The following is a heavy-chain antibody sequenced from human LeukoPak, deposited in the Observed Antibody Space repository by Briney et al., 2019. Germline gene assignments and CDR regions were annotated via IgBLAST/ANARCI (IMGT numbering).Heavy chain of an antibody. J-gene: IGHJ3*02. D-gene: IGHD1-7*01. CDR2: VFTSGNP. CDR1: GGFISSGTHY. Sequence: KSSETLSLTCDVSGGFISSGTHYWTWVRQPVGKGLEWLGRVFTSGNPTYNSSLKSRLTISIDKSKNQFSLKLSSVTAADTAVYYCARRWNYKDAFDIWGRGTMVTVSS. CDR3: ARRWNYKDAFDI. V-gene: IGHV4-61*02.